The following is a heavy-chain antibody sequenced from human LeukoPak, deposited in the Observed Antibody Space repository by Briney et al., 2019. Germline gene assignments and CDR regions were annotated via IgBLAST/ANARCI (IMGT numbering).Heavy chain of an antibody. V-gene: IGHV1-2*02. D-gene: IGHD2-2*01. CDR2: INPNSGGT. Sequence: ASVKVSCKASGYTFTSYYMHWVRQAPGQGLEWMGWINPNSGGTNYAQKFQGRVTMTRDTSISTAYMELSRLRSDDTAVYYCARGVGSYCSSTSCPHDAFDIWGQGTMVTVSS. CDR3: ARGVGSYCSSTSCPHDAFDI. J-gene: IGHJ3*02. CDR1: GYTFTSYY.